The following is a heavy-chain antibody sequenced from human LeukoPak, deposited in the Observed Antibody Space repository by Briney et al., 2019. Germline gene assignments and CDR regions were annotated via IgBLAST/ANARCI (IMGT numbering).Heavy chain of an antibody. J-gene: IGHJ4*02. Sequence: GGSLRLSCAASGFTFSSYSMNWVRQAPGKGLEWVSSISSSSSYIYYADSVKGRFTISRDNSKNTLYLQMNSLRAEDTAVYYCAKWPDLSHFDYWGQGTLVTVSS. CDR1: GFTFSSYS. D-gene: IGHD2-8*01. CDR2: ISSSSSYI. CDR3: AKWPDLSHFDY. V-gene: IGHV3-21*04.